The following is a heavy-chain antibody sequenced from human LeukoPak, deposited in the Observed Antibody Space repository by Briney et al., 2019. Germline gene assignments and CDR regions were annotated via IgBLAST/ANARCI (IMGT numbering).Heavy chain of an antibody. CDR3: AKVGKFGKSFDY. V-gene: IGHV3-23*01. CDR1: GFTFSSYA. J-gene: IGHJ4*02. Sequence: GGSLRLSCAASGFTFSSYAMSWVRQAPGKGLEWVSAISGSGGSTYYADSVKGRFTISRDNSKNTLYLQMNSLRAEDTAVHYCAKVGKFGKSFDYWGQGTLVTVSS. CDR2: ISGSGGST. D-gene: IGHD3-16*01.